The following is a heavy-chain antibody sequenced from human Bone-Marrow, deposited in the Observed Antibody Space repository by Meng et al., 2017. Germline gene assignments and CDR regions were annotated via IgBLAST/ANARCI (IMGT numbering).Heavy chain of an antibody. V-gene: IGHV1-2*02. Sequence: ASVKVSCKASGYTFTGYYMHWVRQAPGQGLEWMGWINPNSGGTNYAQKFQGRVTMTRDTSISTAYMELSRLRSDETALYYCARDWGGQGVLRFVVGNYWGQGTRVT. CDR1: GYTFTGYY. CDR2: INPNSGGT. J-gene: IGHJ4*02. CDR3: ARDWGGQGVLRFVVGNY. D-gene: IGHD3-3*01.